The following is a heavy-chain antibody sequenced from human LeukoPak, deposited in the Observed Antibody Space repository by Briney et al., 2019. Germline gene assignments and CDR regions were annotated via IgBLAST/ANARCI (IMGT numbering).Heavy chain of an antibody. Sequence: GGSLRLSCAASGFTVSSNYMSWVRQAPGKGLEWVSVIYSGGSTYYTDSVKGRFTISRDNSKNTLYLQMNSLRAEDTAVYYCAKEEVAAAGLFDYWGQGTLVTVSS. D-gene: IGHD6-13*01. CDR3: AKEEVAAAGLFDY. V-gene: IGHV3-66*01. J-gene: IGHJ4*02. CDR1: GFTVSSNY. CDR2: IYSGGST.